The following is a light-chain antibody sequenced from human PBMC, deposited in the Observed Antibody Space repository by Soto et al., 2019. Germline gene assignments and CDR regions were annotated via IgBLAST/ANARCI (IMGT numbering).Light chain of an antibody. Sequence: DIQMTQSPSSVSASVGARVTITCRASQGISSWLVWYQQKPGRAPTLLIYDASTLESGVPSRFSGSGSGTEFTLTISSLQPDDFATYYCQQYNSYSPETFGQGTQMDI. J-gene: IGKJ1*01. CDR1: QGISSW. CDR3: QQYNSYSPET. CDR2: DAS. V-gene: IGKV1-5*01.